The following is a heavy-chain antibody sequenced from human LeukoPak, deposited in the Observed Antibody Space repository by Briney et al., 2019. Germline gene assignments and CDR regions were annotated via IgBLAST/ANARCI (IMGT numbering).Heavy chain of an antibody. CDR2: ISTSGRT. Sequence: SETLSLNCTVSGGSFSDYYWSWVRQPAGKGLEWIGRISTSGRTNYNPALMSRLTMSLDKSKNQFSLKLRSVTAADTAVYYCARKDSFWYFDLWGRGTLVTVSS. CDR1: GGSFSDYY. V-gene: IGHV4-4*07. CDR3: ARKDSFWYFDL. J-gene: IGHJ2*01.